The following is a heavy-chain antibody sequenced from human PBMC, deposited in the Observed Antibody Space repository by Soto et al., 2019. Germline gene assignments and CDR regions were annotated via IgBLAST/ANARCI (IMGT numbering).Heavy chain of an antibody. J-gene: IGHJ4*02. Sequence: PGGSLRLSCAASGFSFSSYGMHWVRQAPGKGLECVAVVSYDGSNKYYGDSVKGRFTISRDNSKNTLYLQMNSLRAEDTAVYYCAKDRKRQCGDCYSPGSYWGQGTLVTVSS. CDR2: VSYDGSNK. CDR1: GFSFSSYG. CDR3: AKDRKRQCGDCYSPGSY. D-gene: IGHD2-21*02. V-gene: IGHV3-30*18.